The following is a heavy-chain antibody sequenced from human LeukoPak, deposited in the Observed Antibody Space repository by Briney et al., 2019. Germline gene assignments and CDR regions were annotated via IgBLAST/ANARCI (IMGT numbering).Heavy chain of an antibody. J-gene: IGHJ5*02. CDR3: ARDSAGIQGVRWFDP. CDR2: IYQSGST. D-gene: IGHD1-14*01. CDR1: GYSISGGYY. V-gene: IGHV4-38-2*02. Sequence: SETLSLTCTVTGYSISGGYYWGWIRQSPGKGLEWIGSIYQSGSTYYNPSLKSRVTISLDTSKNQFSLKLSSVTAADTAVYYCARDSAGIQGVRWFDPWGQGTLVTVSS.